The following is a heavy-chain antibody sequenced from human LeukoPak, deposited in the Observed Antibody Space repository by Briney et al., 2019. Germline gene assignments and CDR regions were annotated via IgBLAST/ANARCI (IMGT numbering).Heavy chain of an antibody. J-gene: IGHJ3*02. CDR3: ARAAYYYDSSGCYPDAFDI. Sequence: SQTLSLTCTVSGGSISSGDYYWSWIRQPPGKGLEWIGYIYYSGSTYYNPSLKSRVTISVDTSKNQFSLKLSSVTAADTAVYYCARAAYYYDSSGCYPDAFDIWGQGTMVTVSS. D-gene: IGHD3-22*01. CDR1: GGSISSGDYY. V-gene: IGHV4-30-4*08. CDR2: IYYSGST.